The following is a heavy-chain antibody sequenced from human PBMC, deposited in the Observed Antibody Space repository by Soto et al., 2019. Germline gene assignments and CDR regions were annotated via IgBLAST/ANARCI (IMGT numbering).Heavy chain of an antibody. Sequence: QIQLVQSGGEVKKPGASVKVSCKSSGYKCISHSITWVRQAPGQGLEWMGRISAYNGNTNYAQKLQGRVTMTTDTSTNTAYMELRSLRSDDTAVYYCARGAFCGGDTGCRDMDGWGQGTTVTVSS. CDR3: ARGAFCGGDTGCRDMDG. CDR1: GYKCISHS. CDR2: ISAYNGNT. D-gene: IGHD2-21*02. J-gene: IGHJ6*02. V-gene: IGHV1-18*01.